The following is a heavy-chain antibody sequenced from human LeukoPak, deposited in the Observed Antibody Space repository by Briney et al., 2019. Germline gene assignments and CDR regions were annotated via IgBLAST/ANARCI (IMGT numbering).Heavy chain of an antibody. CDR3: VRSNSGDFDY. V-gene: IGHV3-74*01. J-gene: IGHJ4*02. Sequence: GGSLRLSCAASGFTFSSFWMHWVRQAPGKGLVWVSRINTDGGSTSYADSVKGRLTISRDNAKNMLYLQMNSLRAEDTAVYYWVRSNSGDFDYWGQGTLVTVSS. D-gene: IGHD3-10*01. CDR2: INTDGGST. CDR1: GFTFSSFW.